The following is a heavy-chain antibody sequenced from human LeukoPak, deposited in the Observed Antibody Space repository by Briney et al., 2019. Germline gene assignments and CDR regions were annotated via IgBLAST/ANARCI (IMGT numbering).Heavy chain of an antibody. Sequence: SETLSHTCTVSGGSISSYYWSWIRQPPGKGLEWIGYIYYSGSTNYNPSLKSRVTISVDTSKNQFSLKLSSVTAADTAVYYCARQVDCSSTSCYVLEPYFDYWGQGTLVTVSS. CDR3: ARQVDCSSTSCYVLEPYFDY. D-gene: IGHD2-2*01. CDR1: GGSISSYY. J-gene: IGHJ4*02. V-gene: IGHV4-59*01. CDR2: IYYSGST.